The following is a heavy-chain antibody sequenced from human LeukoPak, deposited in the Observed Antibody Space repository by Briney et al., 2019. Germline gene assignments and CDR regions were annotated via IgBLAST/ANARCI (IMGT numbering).Heavy chain of an antibody. J-gene: IGHJ6*02. CDR1: GSTFDDYG. D-gene: IGHD1-26*01. CDR2: ISSSSSTI. Sequence: GGSLRLSCAASGSTFDDYGMNCVRQAPGTGLEWVSYISSSSSTIYYADSVKGRFTISRDNAKNSLYLQMNSLRAEDTAVYYCARGGTVADYYYYGMDVWGQGTTVTVSS. CDR3: ARGGTVADYYYYGMDV. V-gene: IGHV3-48*04.